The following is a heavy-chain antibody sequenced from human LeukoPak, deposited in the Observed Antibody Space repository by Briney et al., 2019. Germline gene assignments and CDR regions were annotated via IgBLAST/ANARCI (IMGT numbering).Heavy chain of an antibody. V-gene: IGHV4-31*03. CDR3: ARVDCSSTSCYSFDPYYFDY. Sequence: SETLSLTCTVSGGSISSGGYYWSWIRQHPGKGLEWFGYIYYSGSTYYNPSLKSRVTISVDTSKNQFSLKLSSVTAADTAVYYCARVDCSSTSCYSFDPYYFDYWGQGTLVTVSS. CDR2: IYYSGST. D-gene: IGHD2-2*01. CDR1: GGSISSGGYY. J-gene: IGHJ4*02.